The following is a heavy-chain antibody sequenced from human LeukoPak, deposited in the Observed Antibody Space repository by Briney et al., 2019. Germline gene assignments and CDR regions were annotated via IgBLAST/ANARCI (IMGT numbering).Heavy chain of an antibody. Sequence: PSETLSLTCAVYGGSFSGYYWSWIRQPPGKGLEWIGEINHSGSTNYNPSLKSRVTISVDTSKNQFSLKLSSVTAADTAVYYCARGRAYYYDSSGYYFIWGQGTMVTVSS. CDR2: INHSGST. V-gene: IGHV4-34*01. J-gene: IGHJ3*02. CDR3: ARGRAYYYDSSGYYFI. CDR1: GGSFSGYY. D-gene: IGHD3-22*01.